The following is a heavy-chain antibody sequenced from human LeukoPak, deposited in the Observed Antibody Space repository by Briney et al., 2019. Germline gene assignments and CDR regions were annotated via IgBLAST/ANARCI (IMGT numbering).Heavy chain of an antibody. CDR1: GGSISSSSYY. V-gene: IGHV4-39*07. D-gene: IGHD3-10*01. CDR2: IYYSGST. J-gene: IGHJ4*02. Sequence: SETLSLTCTVSGGSISSSSYYWGWIRQPPGKGLEWLGSIYYSGSTYYNPSLKSRVTISVDTSKNQFSLKLSSVTAADTAVYYCARSGMGLLWFGEPLFDYWGQGTLVTVSS. CDR3: ARSGMGLLWFGEPLFDY.